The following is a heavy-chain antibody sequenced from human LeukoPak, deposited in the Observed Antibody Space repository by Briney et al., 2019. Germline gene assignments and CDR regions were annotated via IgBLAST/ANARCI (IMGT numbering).Heavy chain of an antibody. J-gene: IGHJ4*02. Sequence: GASMKVSCKASGYTFTSYYMHWVRQAPGQGLEWMGIINPSGGSTSYAQKFQGRVTMTRDTSTSTVYMELSSLRSEDTAVYYCAADLYNWNHIFDYWGQGTLVTVSS. CDR3: AADLYNWNHIFDY. V-gene: IGHV1-46*01. D-gene: IGHD1-14*01. CDR1: GYTFTSYY. CDR2: INPSGGST.